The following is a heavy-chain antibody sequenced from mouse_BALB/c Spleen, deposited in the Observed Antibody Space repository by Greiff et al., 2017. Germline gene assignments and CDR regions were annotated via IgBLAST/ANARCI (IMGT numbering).Heavy chain of an antibody. V-gene: IGHV1-87*01. CDR3: ARSSVDY. D-gene: IGHD3-1*01. CDR2: IYPGDGDT. Sequence: QVQLQQSGAELARPGASVKLSCKASGYTFTSYWMQWVKQRPGQGLEWIGAIYPGDGDTRYTQKFKGKATLTADKSSSTAYMQLSSLASEDSAVYYRARSSVDYWGQGTTVTVSS. J-gene: IGHJ4*01. CDR1: GYTFTSYW.